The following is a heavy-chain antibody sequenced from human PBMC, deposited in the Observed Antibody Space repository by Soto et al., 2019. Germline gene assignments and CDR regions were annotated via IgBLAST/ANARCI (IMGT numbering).Heavy chain of an antibody. J-gene: IGHJ4*02. Sequence: QVQLQESGPGLVKPSETRSLTCSVSGVSTSNHYWTWIRKPPGQGPEWIGCIYYRGTTNYNASFNSRVTISVDTSKNQFSLKLTSVTTADTAVYYCARGGGSPYHDHEFDYWGQGILVTVSS. CDR2: IYYRGTT. CDR1: GVSTSNHY. D-gene: IGHD2-2*01. CDR3: ARGGGSPYHDHEFDY. V-gene: IGHV4-59*11.